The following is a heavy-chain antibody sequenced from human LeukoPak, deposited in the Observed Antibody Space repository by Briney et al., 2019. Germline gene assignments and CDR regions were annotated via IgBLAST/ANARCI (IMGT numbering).Heavy chain of an antibody. CDR1: GGSISTYY. CDR2: VDHTGST. D-gene: IGHD1-1*01. J-gene: IGHJ6*03. Sequence: SETLSLTCTVSGGSISTYYWSWIRQPAGKGLEWIGYVDHTGSTNFNPSLNGRVSISRDTTKNLFSLRLRSVTAADTAVYFCARGRVSSSTWYSTYYYYFYMDVWGKGTRSPSP. CDR3: ARGRVSSSTWYSTYYYYFYMDV. V-gene: IGHV4-59*01.